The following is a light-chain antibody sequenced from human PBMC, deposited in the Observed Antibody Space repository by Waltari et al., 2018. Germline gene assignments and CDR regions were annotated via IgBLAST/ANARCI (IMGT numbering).Light chain of an antibody. CDR1: QDISVF. CDR3: QHLNSYPVT. J-gene: IGKJ2*01. CDR2: DAS. Sequence: DIQMTQSPSSLSASLGDRVTITCQASQDISVFLNWYQQKPGEAPNLLIYDASILQAGVPSRFRGGGSGTDFTLTISSLQPEDVATYYCQHLNSYPVTFGQGTKLEIK. V-gene: IGKV1-33*01.